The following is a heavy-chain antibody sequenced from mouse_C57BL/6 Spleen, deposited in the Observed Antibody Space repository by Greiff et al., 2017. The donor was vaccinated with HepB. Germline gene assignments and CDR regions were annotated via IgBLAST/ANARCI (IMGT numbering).Heavy chain of an antibody. D-gene: IGHD2-3*01. V-gene: IGHV1-59*01. J-gene: IGHJ2*01. CDR3: ARHDGYSY. CDR1: GYTFTSYW. CDR2: IDPSDSYT. Sequence: VQLQQPGAELVRPGTSVKLSCKASGYTFTSYWMHWVKQRPGQGLEWIGVIDPSDSYTNYNQKFKGKATLTVDTSSSTAYMQLSSLTSEDSAVYYCARHDGYSYWGQGTTLTVSS.